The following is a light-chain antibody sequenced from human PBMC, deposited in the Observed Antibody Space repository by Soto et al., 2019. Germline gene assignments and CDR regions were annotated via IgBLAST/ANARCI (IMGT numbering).Light chain of an antibody. J-gene: IGKJ5*01. CDR1: QSVDSNY. CDR2: GAS. Sequence: IILTQSPGTLSLSPGERATLSCRASQSVDSNYLACYQQKPGQAPKLLIFGASNRATGIPDRVSGSVSGTDFTLAVSRLEPEDFAVYYCQQYGSSPLISFGEGTLLE. V-gene: IGKV3-20*01. CDR3: QQYGSSPLIS.